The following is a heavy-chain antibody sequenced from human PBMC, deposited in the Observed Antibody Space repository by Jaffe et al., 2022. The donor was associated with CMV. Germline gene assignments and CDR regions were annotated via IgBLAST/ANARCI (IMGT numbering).Heavy chain of an antibody. D-gene: IGHD3-9*01. J-gene: IGHJ6*02. CDR2: MNPNSGNT. Sequence: QVQLVQSGAEVKKPGASVKVSCKASGYTFTSYDINWVRQATGQGLEWMGWMNPNSGNTGYAQKFQGRVTMTRNTSISTAYMELSSLRSEDTAVYYCARVQRRYFDWLLAYYYYYGMDVWGQGTTVTVSS. V-gene: IGHV1-8*01. CDR1: GYTFTSYD. CDR3: ARVQRRYFDWLLAYYYYYGMDV.